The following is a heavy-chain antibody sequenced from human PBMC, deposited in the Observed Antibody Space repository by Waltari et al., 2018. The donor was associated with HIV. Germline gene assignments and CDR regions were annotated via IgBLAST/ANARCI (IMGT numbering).Heavy chain of an antibody. CDR2: IYWNDDK. V-gene: IGHV2-5*01. CDR1: GFPLRPRGVG. Sequence: QITLKESGPTLVKPTQTLTMTYTFSGFPLRPRGVGVGWIRQPPGKALEWLALIYWNDDKRYSPSLKSRLTTTKDTSKNQVVLTMTNMDPVDTATYFCAHRPHVSGTFDYWGQGTLVTVSP. D-gene: IGHD3-10*01. J-gene: IGHJ4*02. CDR3: AHRPHVSGTFDY.